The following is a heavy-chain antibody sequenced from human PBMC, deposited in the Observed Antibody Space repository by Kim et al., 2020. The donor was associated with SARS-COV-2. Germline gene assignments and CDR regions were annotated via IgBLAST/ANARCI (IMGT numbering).Heavy chain of an antibody. Sequence: SETLSLTCTVSGGSISSSSYYWGWIRQPPGKGLEWIGSIYYSGSTYYNPSLKSRVTISVDTSKNQFSLKLSSVTAADTAVYYCARRGFGRIYYYYYGMDVWGQGTTVTVSS. D-gene: IGHD3-10*01. V-gene: IGHV4-39*01. CDR1: GGSISSSSYY. CDR3: ARRGFGRIYYYYYGMDV. J-gene: IGHJ6*02. CDR2: IYYSGST.